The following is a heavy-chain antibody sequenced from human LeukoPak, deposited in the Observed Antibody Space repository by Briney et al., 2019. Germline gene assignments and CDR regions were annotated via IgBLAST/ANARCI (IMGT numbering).Heavy chain of an antibody. Sequence: GASAKVSCKASGYTFTMYYIHWVRQAPGQGLEWMGMINPNDGATTYTQRFQGRVTMTRDMSTTTVYMDLRSLRSEDTAVYFCAREHRGGLCGRLGGLFASYHTYYYMDVWGRGTTVTVSS. V-gene: IGHV1-46*01. CDR1: GYTFTMYY. CDR3: AREHRGGLCGRLGGLFASYHTYYYMDV. D-gene: IGHD3-16*01. CDR2: INPNDGAT. J-gene: IGHJ6*03.